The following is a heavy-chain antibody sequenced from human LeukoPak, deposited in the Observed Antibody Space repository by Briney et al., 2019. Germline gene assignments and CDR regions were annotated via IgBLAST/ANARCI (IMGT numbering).Heavy chain of an antibody. CDR2: INQDGSAT. V-gene: IGHV3-7*03. Sequence: GSLRLSCAASGFSFNTYWMSWVRQAPGKGLEWVADINQDGSATYYKDSLKGRFTIVRDNAKNSLYLQMNSLRAEDTAVYYCARVSPLNYFDYWGQGTLVTVSS. CDR1: GFSFNTYW. CDR3: ARVSPLNYFDY. J-gene: IGHJ4*02.